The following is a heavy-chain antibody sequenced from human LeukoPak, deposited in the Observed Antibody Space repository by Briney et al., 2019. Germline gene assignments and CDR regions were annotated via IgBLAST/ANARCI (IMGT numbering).Heavy chain of an antibody. V-gene: IGHV3-15*01. CDR3: TKYYYDSSAYYLGDY. D-gene: IGHD3-22*01. J-gene: IGHJ4*02. Sequence: GGSLRLSCAASGFTFSNARMSWVRQAPGKGLEWVGRIKSKTEGGTTDYAAPVKGRFTISRDDSKNTLYLQMSSLKTEDTAVYYCTKYYYDSSAYYLGDYWGQGTLVTVSS. CDR1: GFTFSNAR. CDR2: IKSKTEGGTT.